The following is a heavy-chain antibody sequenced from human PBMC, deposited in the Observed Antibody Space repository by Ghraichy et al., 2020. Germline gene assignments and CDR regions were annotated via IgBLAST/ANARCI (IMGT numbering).Heavy chain of an antibody. J-gene: IGHJ5*02. D-gene: IGHD3-10*01. CDR3: ARDGYYYGSGSYLRGWFDP. Sequence: SETLSLTCTVSGGSISSGGYYWSWIRQHPGKGLEWIGYIYYSGSTYYNPSLKSRVTISVDTSKNQFSLKLSSVTAADTAVYYCARDGYYYGSGSYLRGWFDPWGQGTLVTVPS. V-gene: IGHV4-31*03. CDR2: IYYSGST. CDR1: GGSISSGGYY.